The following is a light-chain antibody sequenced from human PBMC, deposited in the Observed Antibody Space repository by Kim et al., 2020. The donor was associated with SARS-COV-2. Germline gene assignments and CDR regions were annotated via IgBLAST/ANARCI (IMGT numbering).Light chain of an antibody. CDR1: SLRSYY. J-gene: IGLJ2*01. CDR2: GKN. CDR3: NSRDSSGNHVV. Sequence: SSELTQDSAMSVALGQTVRITCQGDSLRSYYASWYQQKPGQAPVLVIYGKNNRPSGIPDRFSGSSSGNIASLTIPGAQAEDEAAYYCNSRDSSGNHVVFG. V-gene: IGLV3-19*01.